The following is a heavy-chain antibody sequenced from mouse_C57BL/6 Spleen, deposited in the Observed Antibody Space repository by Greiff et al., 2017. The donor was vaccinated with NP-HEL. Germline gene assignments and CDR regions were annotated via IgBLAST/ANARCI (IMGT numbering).Heavy chain of an antibody. CDR2: IDPSDSYT. CDR3: ARFVYPYYFDY. CDR1: GYTFTSYW. V-gene: IGHV1-59*01. Sequence: QVQLQQPGAELVRPGTSVKLSCKASGYTFTSYWMHWVKQRPGQGLEWIGVIDPSDSYTNYNQKFKGKATLTVDTSSSTAYMQLSSLTSEDSAVYYCARFVYPYYFDYWGQGTTLTVSS. J-gene: IGHJ2*01.